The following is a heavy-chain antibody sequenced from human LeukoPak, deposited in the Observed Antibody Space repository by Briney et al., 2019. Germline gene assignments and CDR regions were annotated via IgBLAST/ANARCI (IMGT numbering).Heavy chain of an antibody. CDR2: ISSLGSYT. J-gene: IGHJ4*02. Sequence: GGSLRLSCAASGFTFSNYSMTWVRQAPGKGLEWVSSISSLGSYTYYADSVKGRFTISRDNADNSLCLQMNSLRGEDTAVYYCARVFLTYSGYDLNFFDSWGQGALDTVSP. CDR1: GFTFSNYS. CDR3: ARVFLTYSGYDLNFFDS. D-gene: IGHD5-12*01. V-gene: IGHV3-21*01.